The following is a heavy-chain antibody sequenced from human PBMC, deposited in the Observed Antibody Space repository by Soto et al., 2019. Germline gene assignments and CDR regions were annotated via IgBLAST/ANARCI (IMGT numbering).Heavy chain of an antibody. CDR3: ARAQSSSYYYGMDV. J-gene: IGHJ6*02. D-gene: IGHD6-6*01. V-gene: IGHV3-30-3*01. Sequence: GSLRLSCAASGFTFSSYAMHWVRQAPGKGLEWVAVISYDGSNKYYADSAKGRFTISRDNSKNTLYLQMNSLRAEDTAVYYCARAQSSSYYYGMDVWGQGTTVTVSS. CDR2: ISYDGSNK. CDR1: GFTFSSYA.